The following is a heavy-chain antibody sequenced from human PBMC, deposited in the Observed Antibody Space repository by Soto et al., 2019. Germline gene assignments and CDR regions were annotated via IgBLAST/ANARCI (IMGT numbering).Heavy chain of an antibody. CDR1: GGAVSSGSYY. D-gene: IGHD6-19*01. Sequence: QVQLQESGPGLVKPSEPLSLTCTVSGGAVSSGSYYWSWIRQPPGKGLEWIGYIYYSGSTNYNPSLKRRVTIAVDTSKNQFSLKLSSVTAADTAVYYCARGIEGWYQGRYYDGMDVWGQGTTVTVSS. CDR3: ARGIEGWYQGRYYDGMDV. J-gene: IGHJ6*02. CDR2: IYYSGST. V-gene: IGHV4-61*01.